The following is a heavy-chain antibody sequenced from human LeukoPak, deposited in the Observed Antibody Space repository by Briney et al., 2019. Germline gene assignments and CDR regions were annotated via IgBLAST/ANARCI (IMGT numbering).Heavy chain of an antibody. CDR2: LSGGGGST. Sequence: GGSLRLSCAASGFTFSSYTMSWVRQAPGKGLDWVSGLSGGGGSTYYADSVKGRFTISRDNSKNTLYLQMNSLRAEDTAVYYCARTGYCSSTSCSAGFDPWGQGTLVTVSS. V-gene: IGHV3-23*01. CDR1: GFTFSSYT. J-gene: IGHJ5*02. D-gene: IGHD2-2*01. CDR3: ARTGYCSSTSCSAGFDP.